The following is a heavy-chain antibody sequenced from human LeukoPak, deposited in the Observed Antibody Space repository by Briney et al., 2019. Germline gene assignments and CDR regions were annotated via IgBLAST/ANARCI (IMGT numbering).Heavy chain of an antibody. V-gene: IGHV4-34*01. Sequence: SETLSLTCAVYGGSFSGYYWSWIRQPPGKGLEWIGEINHSGSTNYNPSLKSRVTISVDTSKNQFSLKLSSVTAADTAVYYGARVGYNQGYWGQGTLVTVSS. J-gene: IGHJ4*02. CDR2: INHSGST. CDR1: GGSFSGYY. CDR3: ARVGYNQGY. D-gene: IGHD5-24*01.